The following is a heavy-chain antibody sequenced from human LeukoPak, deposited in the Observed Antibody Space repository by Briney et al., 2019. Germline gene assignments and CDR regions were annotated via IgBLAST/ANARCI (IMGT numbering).Heavy chain of an antibody. CDR1: GGTFSSYA. CDR3: AGYDFWSGYNWFDP. V-gene: IGHV1-69*13. CDR2: IIPIFGTA. J-gene: IGHJ5*02. D-gene: IGHD3-3*01. Sequence: GASVKVSCKASGGTFSSYAISWVRQAPGQGLEWMGGIIPIFGTANYAQKFQGRVTITADESTSTAYLRMSSLRCEETAVYYCAGYDFWSGYNWFDPWGQGTLVTVSS.